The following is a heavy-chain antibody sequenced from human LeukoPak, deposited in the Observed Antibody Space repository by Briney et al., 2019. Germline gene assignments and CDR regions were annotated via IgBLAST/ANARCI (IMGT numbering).Heavy chain of an antibody. D-gene: IGHD5-12*01. V-gene: IGHV4-34*01. Sequence: PSETLSLTCAVYGGSFSGYYWSWIRQAPGKGLEWIGEINHSGSTNYNPSLKSRVTMSVATSKNKFSLNLSTVTAADTAVYYWARARYDWFGFFDAFDIWGQGTMVTVSS. J-gene: IGHJ3*02. CDR3: ARARYDWFGFFDAFDI. CDR2: INHSGST. CDR1: GGSFSGYY.